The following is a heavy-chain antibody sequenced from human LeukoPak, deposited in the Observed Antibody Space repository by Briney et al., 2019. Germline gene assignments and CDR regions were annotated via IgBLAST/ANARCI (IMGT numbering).Heavy chain of an antibody. CDR1: GFTFSNAW. D-gene: IGHD3-10*01. CDR2: IYYSGST. CDR3: ARAIWFGESNFDY. V-gene: IGHV4-59*01. Sequence: GSLRLSCAASGFTFSNAWMSWVRQAPGKGLEWIGYIYYSGSTNYNPSLKSRVTISVDTSKNQFSLKLSSVTAADTAVYYCARAIWFGESNFDYWGQGTLVTVSS. J-gene: IGHJ4*02.